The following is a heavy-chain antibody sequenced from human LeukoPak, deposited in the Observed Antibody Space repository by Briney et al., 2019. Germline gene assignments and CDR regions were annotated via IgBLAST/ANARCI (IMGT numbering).Heavy chain of an antibody. CDR1: GFTFSSYS. Sequence: PGGSLRLSCAASGFTFSSYSMNWVRQAPGKGLEWVSYISSSSSTRYYADSVKGRFTISRDNAKNSLYLRMNSLRAEDTAVYYCARDLGSYSYYFDYWGQGTQVTVSS. CDR2: ISSSSSTR. D-gene: IGHD1-26*01. J-gene: IGHJ4*02. CDR3: ARDLGSYSYYFDY. V-gene: IGHV3-48*01.